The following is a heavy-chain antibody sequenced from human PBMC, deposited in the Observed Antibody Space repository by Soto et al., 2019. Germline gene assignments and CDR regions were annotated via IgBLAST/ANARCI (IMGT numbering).Heavy chain of an antibody. V-gene: IGHV4-31*03. J-gene: IGHJ6*02. CDR2: IYYSGST. CDR1: GGSISSGGYY. Sequence: SETLSLTCTVSGGSISSGGYYWSWIRQHPGKGLEWTGYIYYSGSTYYNPSLKSRVTISVDTSKNQFSLKLSSVTAADTAVYYCEATNYYYYGMDVWGQGTTVTVSS. CDR3: EATNYYYYGMDV.